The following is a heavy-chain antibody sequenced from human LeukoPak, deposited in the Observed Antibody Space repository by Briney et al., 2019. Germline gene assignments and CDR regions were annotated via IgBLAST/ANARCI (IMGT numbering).Heavy chain of an antibody. Sequence: PSETLSLTCTVSGGSISSYYWSWIRQPPGKGLEWIGYIYYSGSTNYNPSLKSRVTISVDTSKNQFSLKLSSVTAADTAVYYCARGVDTGGFDYWGQRTLVTVSS. V-gene: IGHV4-59*01. J-gene: IGHJ4*02. CDR1: GGSISSYY. D-gene: IGHD5-18*01. CDR3: ARGVDTGGFDY. CDR2: IYYSGST.